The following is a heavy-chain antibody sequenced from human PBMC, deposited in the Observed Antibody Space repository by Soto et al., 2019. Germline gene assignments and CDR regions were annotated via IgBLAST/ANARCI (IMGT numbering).Heavy chain of an antibody. CDR2: ISAYNGNT. J-gene: IGHJ4*02. D-gene: IGHD6-19*01. CDR1: GYTFTSYG. CDR3: ARVRVSNPIPVAGPWG. V-gene: IGHV1-18*01. Sequence: ASVKVSCKASGYTFTSYGISWVRQAPGQGLEWMGWISAYNGNTNYAQKLQGRVTMTTDTSTSTAYMELRSLRSDDTAVYYCARVRVSNPIPVAGPWGWGQGTLVTVSS.